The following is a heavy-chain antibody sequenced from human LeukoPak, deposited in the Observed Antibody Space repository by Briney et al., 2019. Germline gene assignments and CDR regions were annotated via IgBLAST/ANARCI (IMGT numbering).Heavy chain of an antibody. Sequence: GASVKVSCKASGYTFTSYDINWARQATGQGLEWMGWMNPNSGNTGYAQKFQGRVTITRNTSISTAYMELSSLRSEDTAVYYCARTTIFGVVTTYDAFDIWGQGTMVTVSS. CDR3: ARTTIFGVVTTYDAFDI. CDR1: GYTFTSYD. V-gene: IGHV1-8*03. D-gene: IGHD3-3*01. CDR2: MNPNSGNT. J-gene: IGHJ3*02.